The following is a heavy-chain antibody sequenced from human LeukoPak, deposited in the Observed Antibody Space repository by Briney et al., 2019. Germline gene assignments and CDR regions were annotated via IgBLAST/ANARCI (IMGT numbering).Heavy chain of an antibody. CDR2: ISWNSGSI. CDR1: GFTFDDYA. D-gene: IGHD1-26*01. V-gene: IGHV3-9*01. J-gene: IGHJ3*02. Sequence: GGSLRLSCAASGFTFDDYAMHWVRQAPWKGLEWVSGISWNSGSIGYADSVKGRFTISRDNAKNSLYLQMNSLRAEDTALYYCAKDASSPYSYVGATPLGTLAFDIWGQGTMVTVSS. CDR3: AKDASSPYSYVGATPLGTLAFDI.